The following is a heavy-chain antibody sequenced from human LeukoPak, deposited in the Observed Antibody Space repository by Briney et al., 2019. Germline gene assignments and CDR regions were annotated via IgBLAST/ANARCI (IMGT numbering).Heavy chain of an antibody. J-gene: IGHJ4*02. CDR3: TKTALAVAGTHIDY. V-gene: IGHV3-49*03. CDR2: IRSKAYGGTT. Sequence: GGSLRLSCTASGFTFGDYAMSWFRQAPGKGLEWVGFIRSKAYGGTTEYAASVKGRFTISRDDSKSIAYLQMNSLKTEDTAVYYCTKTALAVAGTHIDYWGQGTLVTVSS. D-gene: IGHD6-19*01. CDR1: GFTFGDYA.